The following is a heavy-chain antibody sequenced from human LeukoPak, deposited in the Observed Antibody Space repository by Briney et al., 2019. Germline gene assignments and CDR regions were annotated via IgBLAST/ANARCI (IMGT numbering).Heavy chain of an antibody. CDR2: IYYRGST. D-gene: IGHD6-13*01. CDR1: GGSISSGGYS. V-gene: IGHV4-30-4*07. Sequence: SETLSLTCAVSGGSISSGGYSWSWIRQPPGKGLEWIGYIYYRGSTYYNPSLKSRVTISVDTSKNQFSLKLSSVTAADTAVYYCATLASIAAAVSWFDPWGQGTLVTVSS. CDR3: ATLASIAAAVSWFDP. J-gene: IGHJ5*02.